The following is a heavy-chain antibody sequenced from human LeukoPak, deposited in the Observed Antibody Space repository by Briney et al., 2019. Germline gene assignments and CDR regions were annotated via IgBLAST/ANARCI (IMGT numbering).Heavy chain of an antibody. J-gene: IGHJ4*02. D-gene: IGHD4-11*01. CDR3: ATSTVAKYDY. CDR2: INSDGSIT. Sequence: GGSLRLSCAASGFTFTTYWMHWVRQAPGKGLVWVSHINSDGSITSYADSVKGRFTISRDNSKNTLYLQMNSLRAEDTALYYCATSTVAKYDYWGQGTLVAVSS. V-gene: IGHV3-74*01. CDR1: GFTFTTYW.